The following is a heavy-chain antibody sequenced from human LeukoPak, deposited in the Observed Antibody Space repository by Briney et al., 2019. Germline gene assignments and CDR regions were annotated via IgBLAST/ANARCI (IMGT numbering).Heavy chain of an antibody. J-gene: IGHJ6*03. Sequence: GGSLRLSCAASGFTFSNAWMSWVRQAPGKGLEWVGRIKSKTDGGTTDYAAPVKGRFTISRDDSKNTLYLQMNSLRAEDTAVYYCARDSAGTWGYYYYYMDVWGKGTTVTVSS. CDR3: ARDSAGTWGYYYYYMDV. V-gene: IGHV3-15*01. D-gene: IGHD6-19*01. CDR2: IKSKTDGGTT. CDR1: GFTFSNAW.